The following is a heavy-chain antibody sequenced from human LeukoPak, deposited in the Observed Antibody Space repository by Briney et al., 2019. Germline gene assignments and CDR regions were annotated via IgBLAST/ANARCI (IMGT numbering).Heavy chain of an antibody. D-gene: IGHD1-26*01. CDR2: ISGNGDNT. CDR3: ARVHGYYIGLYYFDY. V-gene: IGHV1-18*01. Sequence: ASVKVSCKASGYDSTTYGLTWVRQAPGQGLEWMGWISGNGDNTKYVEEFQGRVTMTTDTSTSTAYMELRSLRSDDTAVYYCARVHGYYIGLYYFDYWGQGTLDTVSS. J-gene: IGHJ4*02. CDR1: GYDSTTYG.